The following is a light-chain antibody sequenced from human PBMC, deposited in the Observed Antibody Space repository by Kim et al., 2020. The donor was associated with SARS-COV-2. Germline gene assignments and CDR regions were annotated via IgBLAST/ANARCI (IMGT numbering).Light chain of an antibody. CDR2: AKN. V-gene: IGLV3-19*01. CDR1: SLRRYY. Sequence: SSELTQDPAVSVALGQTVKITCQGDSLRRYYASWYQQRPGQAPVVVIYAKNNRPSGIPDRFSGSSAGNTGSLTITGAQAEDEADYYCSSRDSSGASYVFGPGTKVTVL. J-gene: IGLJ1*01. CDR3: SSRDSSGASYV.